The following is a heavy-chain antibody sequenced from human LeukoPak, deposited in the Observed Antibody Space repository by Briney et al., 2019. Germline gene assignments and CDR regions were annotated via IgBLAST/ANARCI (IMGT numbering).Heavy chain of an antibody. CDR3: ARDSNWFDP. CDR1: GGSVNSGSYY. J-gene: IGHJ5*02. Sequence: SETLSLTCTVSGGSVNSGSYYWNWIRQPPGKGLEWIGYIYYSGSTNYNPSLKSRVTISVDTSKNQFSLKLSSVTAADTAVYHCARDSNWFDPWGQGTLVTVSS. CDR2: IYYSGST. V-gene: IGHV4-61*01.